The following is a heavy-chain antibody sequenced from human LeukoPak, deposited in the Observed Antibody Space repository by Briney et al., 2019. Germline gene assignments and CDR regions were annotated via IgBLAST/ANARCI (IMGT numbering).Heavy chain of an antibody. CDR3: ARDYVTMVRGFGPLISY. V-gene: IGHV1-2*06. J-gene: IGHJ4*02. CDR1: GGTFSSYA. CDR2: INPNSGGT. D-gene: IGHD3-10*01. Sequence: ASVKVSCMASGGTFSSYAISWGRQAPGQGLELMGRINPNSGGTNYAQKFQGRGTMTRDTFISTAYVELGRLRYDDTAVYYCARDYVTMVRGFGPLISYWGQGTLVTVSS.